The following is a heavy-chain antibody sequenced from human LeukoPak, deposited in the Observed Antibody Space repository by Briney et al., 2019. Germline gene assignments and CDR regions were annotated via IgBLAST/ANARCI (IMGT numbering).Heavy chain of an antibody. D-gene: IGHD6-13*01. J-gene: IGHJ6*02. CDR3: ARDRSAAAARFNYYYYGMDV. V-gene: IGHV4-4*07. CDR2: IYTSGST. CDR1: GGSISSYY. Sequence: SETLSLTCTVSGGSISSYYWSWIRQPAGKGLEWIGRIYTSGSTNYNPSLKSRVTMSVDTSKNQFSLKLSSVTAADTAVYYCARDRSAAAARFNYYYYGMDVWGQGTTATVSS.